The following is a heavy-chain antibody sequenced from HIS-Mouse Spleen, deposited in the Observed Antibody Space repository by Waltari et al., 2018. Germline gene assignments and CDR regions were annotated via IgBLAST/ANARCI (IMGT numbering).Heavy chain of an antibody. D-gene: IGHD3-10*01. V-gene: IGHV3-33*06. CDR2: IWDDGSNK. J-gene: IGHJ4*02. CDR3: AKEESAMVRGGALFDY. CDR1: GFTFSSYG. Sequence: QVQLVESGGGVVQPGRSLRLSCAASGFTFSSYGMHWVRQAPGKGLEGVAVIWDDGSNKYYADSGKGRFTITRDNSKNTLYLQMNSLRAEDTAVYYCAKEESAMVRGGALFDYWGQGTLVTVSS.